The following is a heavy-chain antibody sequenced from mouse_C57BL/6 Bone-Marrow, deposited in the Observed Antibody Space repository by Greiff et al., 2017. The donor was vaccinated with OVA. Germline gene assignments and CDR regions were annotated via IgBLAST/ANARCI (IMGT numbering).Heavy chain of an antibody. CDR3: TGLRGGYYAMDY. J-gene: IGHJ4*01. Sequence: EVQLVESGGGLVQPGGSMKLSCVASGFTFSNYWMNWVRQSPEKGLEWVAQIRLKSDNYATHYAESVKGRFTISRDDSKSSVYLQMNNLRAEDTGIYYCTGLRGGYYAMDYWGQGTSVTVSS. CDR1: GFTFSNYW. D-gene: IGHD1-1*01. V-gene: IGHV6-3*01. CDR2: IRLKSDNYAT.